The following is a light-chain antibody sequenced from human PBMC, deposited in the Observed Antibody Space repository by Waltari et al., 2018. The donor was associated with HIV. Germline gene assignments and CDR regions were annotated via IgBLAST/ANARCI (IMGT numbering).Light chain of an antibody. Sequence: QSALTQPPSASGSPGQSVTISCTGTSSDVGGYNYVSCYQQHPGKAPKLMIYEVSKRPSGVPDRFSGSKSGNTASLTVAGLQAEDEADDYCSSYAGSNNVVFGGGTKLTVL. J-gene: IGLJ2*01. CDR2: EVS. CDR3: SSYAGSNNVV. CDR1: SSDVGGYNY. V-gene: IGLV2-8*01.